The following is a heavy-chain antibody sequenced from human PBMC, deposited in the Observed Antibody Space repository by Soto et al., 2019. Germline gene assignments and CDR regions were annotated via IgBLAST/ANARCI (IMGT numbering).Heavy chain of an antibody. V-gene: IGHV4-31*03. CDR3: ARSSCSSTSCYVNPPAPLGKYYFDY. CDR1: GGSISIGGYY. J-gene: IGHJ4*02. Sequence: PSETLSLTCTVSGGSISIGGYYWSWIRQHPGKGLEWIGYIYYSGSTYYNPSLKSRVTISVDTSKNQFSLKLSSVTAADTAVYYCARSSCSSTSCYVNPPAPLGKYYFDYWGQGTLVTVSS. CDR2: IYYSGST. D-gene: IGHD2-2*01.